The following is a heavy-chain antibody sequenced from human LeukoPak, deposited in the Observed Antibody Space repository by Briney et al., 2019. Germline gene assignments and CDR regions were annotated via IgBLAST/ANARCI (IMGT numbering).Heavy chain of an antibody. CDR3: ATGRDPYKTGH. CDR1: VGSFSPAH. CDR2: ICDNGHT. J-gene: IGHJ4*02. Sequence: SETLSLTCTFSVGSFSPAHWSWIRQPPGKGLEWIGVICDNGHTDYNPSLKSRVTISVDTSKRQFSLKLSSLAAADTAVYYCATGRDPYKTGHWGQGTLVTVSS. V-gene: IGHV4-59*01. D-gene: IGHD3-10*01.